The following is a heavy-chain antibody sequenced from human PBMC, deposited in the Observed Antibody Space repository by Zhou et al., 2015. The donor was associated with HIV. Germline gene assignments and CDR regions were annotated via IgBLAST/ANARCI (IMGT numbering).Heavy chain of an antibody. CDR2: ISSDSDTI. V-gene: IGHV3-48*01. J-gene: IGHJ4*02. Sequence: EVQLVESGGGLIQPGGSLRLSCAASGFTVSSNYMSWVRQAPGKGLEWISFISSDSDTIHYADSVKGRFTISRDNARNSLYLQMNSLRAEDTAVYYCARVGSSGWYYYFDYWGQGTLVTVSS. CDR1: GFTVSSNY. D-gene: IGHD6-19*01. CDR3: ARVGSSGWYYYFDY.